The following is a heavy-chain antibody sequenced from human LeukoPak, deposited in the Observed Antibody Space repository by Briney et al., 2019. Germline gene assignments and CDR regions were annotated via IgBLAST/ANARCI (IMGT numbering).Heavy chain of an antibody. D-gene: IGHD4-23*01. CDR3: AKRRPTGNSFDY. Sequence: GGSLRLSCEGSGFTFKNFGMRWIRQAPGKGLEWVSEVSGSGRITDYADSVKGRFAISRDNSKNALYLQMNNLGVEDTAIYYCAKRRPTGNSFDYWGQGTLVTVSA. CDR1: GFTFKNFG. J-gene: IGHJ4*02. V-gene: IGHV3-23*01. CDR2: VSGSGRIT.